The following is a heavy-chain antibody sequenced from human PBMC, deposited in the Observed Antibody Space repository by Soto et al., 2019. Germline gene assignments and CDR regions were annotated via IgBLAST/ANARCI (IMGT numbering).Heavy chain of an antibody. J-gene: IGHJ6*03. V-gene: IGHV5-51*01. D-gene: IGHD3-10*01. Sequence: GESLKISCKGSGYRFTSYWIGWVRQMPGKGLEWMGTIYPGDSDTRNSPSFQGQVTMSADKSINTAYLQWSSLRASDTAMYYCARLRGSGTYYKNDYYYYMDVWGKGTTVTVSS. CDR2: IYPGDSDT. CDR1: GYRFTSYW. CDR3: ARLRGSGTYYKNDYYYYMDV.